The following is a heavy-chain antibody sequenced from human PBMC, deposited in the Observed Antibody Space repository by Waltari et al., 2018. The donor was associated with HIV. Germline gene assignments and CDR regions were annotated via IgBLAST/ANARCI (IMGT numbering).Heavy chain of an antibody. V-gene: IGHV4-34*01. Sequence: QVQLQQWGAGLLKPSEPLSLPCAVYGWSFSGYYWSWIRQPPGKGLEWIGEINHSGSTNYNPSLKSRVTISVDTSKNQFSLKLSSVTAADTAVYYCASQGVGSSSSVDYWGQGTLVTVSS. CDR3: ASQGVGSSSSVDY. CDR1: GWSFSGYY. J-gene: IGHJ4*02. D-gene: IGHD6-6*01. CDR2: INHSGST.